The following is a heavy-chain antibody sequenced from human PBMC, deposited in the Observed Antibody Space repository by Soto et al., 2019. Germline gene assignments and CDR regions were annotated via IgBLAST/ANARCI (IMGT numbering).Heavy chain of an antibody. CDR1: GGTFSSYA. Sequence: ASVKVSCKASGGTFSSYAISWVRQAPGQGLEWMGGIIPIFGTANYAQKFQGRVTITADKSTSTAYMELSSLRSEDTAVYYCARDDVDTVPAGWFDPWGQGTLVTVSS. CDR2: IIPIFGTA. D-gene: IGHD5-18*01. CDR3: ARDDVDTVPAGWFDP. J-gene: IGHJ5*02. V-gene: IGHV1-69*06.